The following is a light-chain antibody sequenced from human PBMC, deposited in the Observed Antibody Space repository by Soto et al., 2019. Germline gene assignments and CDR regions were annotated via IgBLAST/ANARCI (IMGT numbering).Light chain of an antibody. V-gene: IGKV3-11*01. CDR3: QQHADWPLT. CDR2: AAY. CDR1: RSVGNN. Sequence: EIVLTQSPATLSLSPGERATLSCRASRSVGNNLAWYQKKPGQAPGLLIYAAYTRATGIPARFSGSGSGTDFTLTISSLEPEDFAVYYCQQHADWPLTFGGGTKVEIK. J-gene: IGKJ4*01.